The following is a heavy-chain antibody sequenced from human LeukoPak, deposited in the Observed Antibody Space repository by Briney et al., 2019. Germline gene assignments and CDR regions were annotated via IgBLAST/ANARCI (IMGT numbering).Heavy chain of an antibody. CDR2: IYYSGST. Sequence: SETLSLTCTVSGGSISSYYWSWIRQPPGKGLEWIAYIYYSGSTYYNPSLKSRVTISEDTSRNQFSLKLNSVTAADTAVYYCARGSGTYYYDSGGYLNWFDPWGQGILVTVSS. J-gene: IGHJ5*02. CDR3: ARGSGTYYYDSGGYLNWFDP. D-gene: IGHD3-22*01. CDR1: GGSISSYY. V-gene: IGHV4-59*08.